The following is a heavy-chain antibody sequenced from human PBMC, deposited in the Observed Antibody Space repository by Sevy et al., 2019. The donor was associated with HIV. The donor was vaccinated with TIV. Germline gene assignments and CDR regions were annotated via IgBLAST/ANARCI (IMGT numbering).Heavy chain of an antibody. V-gene: IGHV3-53*01. D-gene: IGHD1-26*01. J-gene: IGHJ4*02. CDR1: GFTVSRNY. CDR3: ARERIVGATWGGFDY. CDR2: IYSGGST. Sequence: GESLRLSCAASGFTVSRNYMSWVRQAPGKGLEWVSVIYSGGSTYYADSVKGRFTISRDNSKNTLYLQMNSLRAEDTAVYYCARERIVGATWGGFDYWGQGTLVTVSS.